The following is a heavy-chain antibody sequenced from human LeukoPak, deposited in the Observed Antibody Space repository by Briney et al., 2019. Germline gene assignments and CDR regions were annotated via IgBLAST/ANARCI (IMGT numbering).Heavy chain of an antibody. J-gene: IGHJ6*03. V-gene: IGHV4-34*01. CDR1: GGSFSAYN. CDR2: INHSGTT. Sequence: PSETLSLTCAVYGGSFSAYNWRWIRQSPGKGLEWIGEINHSGTTNYKQSLKRRGIISVDTSKKQFSLELTSVTAADTAVYYCAGRQYCTSTSCFPLGFHYYYHMDVWGKGTTVTISS. CDR3: AGRQYCTSTSCFPLGFHYYYHMDV. D-gene: IGHD2-2*01.